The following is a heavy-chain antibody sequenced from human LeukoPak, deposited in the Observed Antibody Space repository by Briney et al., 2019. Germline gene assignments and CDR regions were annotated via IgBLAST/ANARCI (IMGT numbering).Heavy chain of an antibody. Sequence: NPSETLSLTCAVSGVSISSGHWWSWVRQPPGKGLEWLGEIYHSGSTNYNAALKSRVTISVDMSKNQFSLKLNSVTVADTAVYYCVTSITLAGWGGFDVWGQGTMVTVSS. CDR1: GVSISSGHW. CDR2: IYHSGST. D-gene: IGHD1-14*01. J-gene: IGHJ3*01. CDR3: VTSITLAGWGGFDV. V-gene: IGHV4-4*02.